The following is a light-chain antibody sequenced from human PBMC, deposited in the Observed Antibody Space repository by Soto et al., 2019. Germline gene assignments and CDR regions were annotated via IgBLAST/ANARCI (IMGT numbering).Light chain of an antibody. CDR2: AVS. CDR3: SSYTSDSSYV. V-gene: IGLV2-14*01. J-gene: IGLJ1*01. Sequence: SVLMQLASLSGAPGRSSTLTCTGTSSDVGLYDYVSWYQQHPGKAPQLMIYAVSNRPSGVSNRFSASKSGNTASLFISGLQAEDEADYYCSSYTSDSSYVFGSGTKVTVL. CDR1: SSDVGLYDY.